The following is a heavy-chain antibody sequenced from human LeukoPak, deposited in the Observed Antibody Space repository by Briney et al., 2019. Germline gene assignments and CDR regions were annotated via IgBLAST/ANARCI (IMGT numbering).Heavy chain of an antibody. CDR1: GFTFSSYS. CDR2: ISSSSSYI. D-gene: IGHD6-13*01. Sequence: GGSLRLSCAASGFTFSSYSMNWVRQAPGKGLEWVSSISSSSSYIYYADSVKGRFTISRDNAKDSLYLQMNSLRAEDTAVYYCARVGNSLNYFDCWGQGTLVTVSS. V-gene: IGHV3-21*01. J-gene: IGHJ4*02. CDR3: ARVGNSLNYFDC.